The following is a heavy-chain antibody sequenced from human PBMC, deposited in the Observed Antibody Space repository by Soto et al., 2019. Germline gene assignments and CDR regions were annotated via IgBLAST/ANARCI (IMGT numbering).Heavy chain of an antibody. CDR3: AGDLSSVVSLGY. Sequence: GASVKVSCKASGYTFTSYGTSWVRQAPGQGLEWMGWISAYNGNTNYAQKLQGRVTMTTDTSTSTAYMELRSLRSDDTAVYYCAGDLSSVVSLGYWGQGTLVTVSS. D-gene: IGHD3-22*01. CDR1: GYTFTSYG. V-gene: IGHV1-18*01. J-gene: IGHJ4*02. CDR2: ISAYNGNT.